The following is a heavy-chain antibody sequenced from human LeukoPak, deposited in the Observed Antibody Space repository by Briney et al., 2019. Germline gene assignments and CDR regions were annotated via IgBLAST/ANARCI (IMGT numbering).Heavy chain of an antibody. V-gene: IGHV3-21*04. Sequence: PGGSLRLSCAASGFTFSSYSMNWVRQAPGKGLEWVSSISSSSSYIYYADSVKGRFTISRDNAKNSLYLQMNSLRAEDTAVYYCAKRHVVGGYFVDWGQGTLVTVSS. CDR2: ISSSSSYI. CDR1: GFTFSSYS. CDR3: AKRHVVGGYFVD. J-gene: IGHJ4*02. D-gene: IGHD3-22*01.